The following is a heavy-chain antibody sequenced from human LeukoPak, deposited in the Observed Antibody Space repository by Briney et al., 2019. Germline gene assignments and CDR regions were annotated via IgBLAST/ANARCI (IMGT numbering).Heavy chain of an antibody. V-gene: IGHV3-11*01. Sequence: GGSLRLSCAASGFPFRDYFMSWIRQAPGKGLEWLAYTNTAGNTLYYADSVKGRFTISRDNAKKSLYLQMSTLRAEDTAVYYCARATYDSSAVDAFDIWGQGTMVTVSP. J-gene: IGHJ3*02. CDR1: GFPFRDYF. CDR3: ARATYDSSAVDAFDI. CDR2: TNTAGNTL. D-gene: IGHD3-22*01.